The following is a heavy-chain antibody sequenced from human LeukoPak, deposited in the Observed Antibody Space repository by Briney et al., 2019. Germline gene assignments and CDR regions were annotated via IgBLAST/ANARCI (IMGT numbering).Heavy chain of an antibody. V-gene: IGHV4-59*01. CDR3: ARGPPGARLFDY. D-gene: IGHD1-26*01. Sequence: SETLSLTCTVSGGSISSYYWSWIRQPPGKGLEWIGYIYYSGSTNYNPSLKSRVTISVDTSKNQFSLKLSSVTAADTAVYYCARGPPGARLFDYWGQETLVTVSS. CDR1: GGSISSYY. J-gene: IGHJ4*02. CDR2: IYYSGST.